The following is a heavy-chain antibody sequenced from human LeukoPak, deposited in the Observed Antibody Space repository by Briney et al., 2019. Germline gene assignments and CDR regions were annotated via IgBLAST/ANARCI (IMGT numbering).Heavy chain of an antibody. CDR1: GGSISSYY. Sequence: SETLSLTCTVSGGSISSYYWSWIRQPAGKGLEWIGRIYTSGSANYNPSLKSRVTMSVDTSKNQFSLKLSSVTAADTAVYYCARDRGDYDSYYYYYMDVWGKGTTVTISS. D-gene: IGHD4-17*01. J-gene: IGHJ6*03. CDR3: ARDRGDYDSYYYYYMDV. CDR2: IYTSGSA. V-gene: IGHV4-4*07.